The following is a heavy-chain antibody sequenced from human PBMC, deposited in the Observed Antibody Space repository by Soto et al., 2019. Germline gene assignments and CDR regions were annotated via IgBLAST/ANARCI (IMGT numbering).Heavy chain of an antibody. CDR2: INPNIGTA. Sequence: ASVKVSCKASGYTFTGYYMHWVRQAPGQGLEWMGWINPNIGTANYAQKFQGRVTITADASTSTAYMELSSLRSEDTAVYYCARDGIAARLFDYWGQGTLVTVSS. V-gene: IGHV1-69*13. CDR1: GYTFTGYY. D-gene: IGHD6-6*01. CDR3: ARDGIAARLFDY. J-gene: IGHJ4*02.